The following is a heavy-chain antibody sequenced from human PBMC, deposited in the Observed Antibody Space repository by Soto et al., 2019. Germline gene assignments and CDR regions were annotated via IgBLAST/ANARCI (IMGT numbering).Heavy chain of an antibody. CDR1: GFTFSSYW. CDR2: IKQDGSEK. D-gene: IGHD6-19*01. Sequence: EVQLVESGGGLVQPGGSLRLSCAASGFTFSSYWMSWVRQAPGKGLEWVANIKQDGSEKYYVDSVKGRFTISRDNAKNSLYLQMDSRRAEDRAVCYCARRSSGWMGLGYWGQGTLVTVSS. J-gene: IGHJ4*02. V-gene: IGHV3-7*01. CDR3: ARRSSGWMGLGY.